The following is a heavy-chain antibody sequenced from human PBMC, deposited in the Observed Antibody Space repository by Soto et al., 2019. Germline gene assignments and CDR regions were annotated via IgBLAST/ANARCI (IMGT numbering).Heavy chain of an antibody. V-gene: IGHV1-69*13. Sequence: GASVKVSCKASGGTFSSYAISWVRQAPGQGLEWMGGIIPIFGTADYAQKFQGRVTITADESTSAAYMELSSLRSEDTAVYYCARDPGAAPFDPWGQGTLVTVSS. J-gene: IGHJ5*02. CDR2: IIPIFGTA. CDR3: ARDPGAAPFDP. CDR1: GGTFSSYA. D-gene: IGHD1-26*01.